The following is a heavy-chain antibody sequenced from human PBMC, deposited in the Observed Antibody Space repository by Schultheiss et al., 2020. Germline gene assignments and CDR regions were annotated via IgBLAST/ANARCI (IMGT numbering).Heavy chain of an antibody. V-gene: IGHV4-61*01. CDR2: IYYSGST. J-gene: IGHJ6*02. Sequence: SETLSLTCTVSGGSVSSGSYYWSWIRQPPGKGLEWIGYIYYSGSTYYNPSLKSRVTISVDTSKNQFSLKLSSVTAADTAVYYCARGYCSGGSCYSRYYGMDVWGQGTTVTVSS. D-gene: IGHD2-15*01. CDR3: ARGYCSGGSCYSRYYGMDV. CDR1: GGSVSSGSYY.